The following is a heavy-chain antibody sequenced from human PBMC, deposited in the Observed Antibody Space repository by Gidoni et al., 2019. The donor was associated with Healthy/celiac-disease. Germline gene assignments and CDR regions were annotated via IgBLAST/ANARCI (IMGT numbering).Heavy chain of an antibody. CDR2: IRSKANSYAT. CDR3: TSSVAGTVY. Sequence: EVQLVESGGGLVQPGGSLKLSCAASGFTFSGSAMHWVRQASGKGLEWVGRIRSKANSYATAYAASVKGRFTISRDDSKNTAYLQMNSLKTEDTAVYYCTSSVAGTVYWGQGTLVTVSS. D-gene: IGHD6-19*01. CDR1: GFTFSGSA. V-gene: IGHV3-73*02. J-gene: IGHJ4*02.